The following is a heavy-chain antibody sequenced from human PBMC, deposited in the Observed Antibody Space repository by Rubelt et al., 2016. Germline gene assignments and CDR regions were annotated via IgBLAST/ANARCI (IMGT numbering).Heavy chain of an antibody. CDR1: GFIFSNYA. CDR3: AKIPSSVVNGYVDL. V-gene: IGHV3-23*01. Sequence: EVHLLESGGDLVQPGGSLRLSCAASGFIFSNYAMSWVRQGPGKGLEWVSGISGSGGTTYYADSVMGRFTTSRDNSKNTLDLQMNSLRGEDTAVYYCAKIPSSVVNGYVDLWGRGTLVTVSS. D-gene: IGHD4-23*01. CDR2: ISGSGGTT. J-gene: IGHJ2*01.